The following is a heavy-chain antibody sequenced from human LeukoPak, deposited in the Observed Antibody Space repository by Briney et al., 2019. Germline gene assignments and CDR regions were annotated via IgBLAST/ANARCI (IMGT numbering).Heavy chain of an antibody. Sequence: GRSLRLSCAASGFTFEDYAMHWVRQAPGKGLEWVSGLTWDSSSLGYADSVKGRFTISRDNARKSLFLEMKSLRAEDTAFYYCTKGVEGFYDSSGFDYWGQGTLVTVSS. CDR3: TKGVEGFYDSSGFDY. J-gene: IGHJ4*02. CDR1: GFTFEDYA. CDR2: LTWDSSSL. V-gene: IGHV3-9*01. D-gene: IGHD3-22*01.